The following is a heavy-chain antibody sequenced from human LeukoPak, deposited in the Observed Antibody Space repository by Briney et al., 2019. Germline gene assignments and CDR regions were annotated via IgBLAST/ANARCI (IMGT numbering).Heavy chain of an antibody. CDR1: GGSINGYY. CDR2: IYYTGST. Sequence: PSETLSLTCTVSGGSINGYYWSWIRQSPGKGLESLGYIYYTGSTYYNPSLKSRVTLSVDTSKNQFSLKLSSVTAADTAVYYCARGPYTIYGDYVFINWFDPWGQGTLVTVSS. CDR3: ARGPYTIYGDYVFINWFDP. V-gene: IGHV4-59*08. D-gene: IGHD4-17*01. J-gene: IGHJ5*02.